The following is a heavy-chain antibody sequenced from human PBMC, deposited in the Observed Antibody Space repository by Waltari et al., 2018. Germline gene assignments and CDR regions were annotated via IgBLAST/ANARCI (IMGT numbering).Heavy chain of an antibody. CDR1: GFTFSSYS. V-gene: IGHV3-21*01. J-gene: IGHJ3*02. CDR3: ARDPFAYDYVWGSYRSLDAFDI. D-gene: IGHD3-16*02. CDR2: ISSSSSYI. Sequence: EVQLVESGGGLVKPGGSLRLSCAASGFTFSSYSMNWVRQAPGKGLEWVSSISSSSSYIYYADSGKGRFTISRDNAKNSLYLQMNSLRAEDTAVYYCARDPFAYDYVWGSYRSLDAFDIWGQGTMVTVSS.